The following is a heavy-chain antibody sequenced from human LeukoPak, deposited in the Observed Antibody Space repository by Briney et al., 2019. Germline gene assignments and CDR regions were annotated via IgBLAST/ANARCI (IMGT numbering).Heavy chain of an antibody. Sequence: SETLSLTCTVSGGSVSNYYWSWIRQSPGKGLEWIGYIYYTETSYNPSLKSRVTISADTSKNQFSPKLSSVTAADTAVYYCARDTRGINYYYYYMDVWGKGTTVTISS. CDR3: ARDTRGINYYYYYMDV. CDR2: IYYTET. D-gene: IGHD1-14*01. CDR1: GGSVSNYY. V-gene: IGHV4-59*02. J-gene: IGHJ6*03.